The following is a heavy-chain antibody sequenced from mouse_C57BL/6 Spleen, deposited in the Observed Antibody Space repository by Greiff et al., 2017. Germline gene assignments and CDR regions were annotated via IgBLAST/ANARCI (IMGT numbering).Heavy chain of an antibody. D-gene: IGHD1-2*01. CDR3: ASSITTAFDY. CDR1: GYTFTDYY. CDR2: IYPGSGNT. Sequence: QVQLKQSGAELVRPGASVKLSCKASGYTFTDYYINWVKQRPGQGLEWIARIYPGSGNTYYNEKFKGKATLTAEKSSSTAYMQLSSLTSEDSAVYFCASSITTAFDYWGQGTTLTVSS. V-gene: IGHV1-76*01. J-gene: IGHJ2*01.